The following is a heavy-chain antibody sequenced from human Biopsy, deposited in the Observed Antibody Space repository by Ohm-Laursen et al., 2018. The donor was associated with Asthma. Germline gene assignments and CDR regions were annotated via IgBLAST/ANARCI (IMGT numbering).Heavy chain of an antibody. D-gene: IGHD3-10*01. V-gene: IGHV1-18*01. CDR2: ISVYNGNT. CDR1: GYTFNRAG. J-gene: IGHJ6*02. CDR3: ARAVDYSHYYGIDV. Sequence: SVNVSCKTSGYTFNRAGITWVRQAPGQGLEWMGWISVYNGNTKVAQKLQDRVTMITDTSTSTAYMELRSLRSDDTAVYFCARAVDYSHYYGIDVWGQGTTVTVS.